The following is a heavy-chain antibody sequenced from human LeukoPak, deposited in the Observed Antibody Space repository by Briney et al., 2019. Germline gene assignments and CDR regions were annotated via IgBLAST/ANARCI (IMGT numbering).Heavy chain of an antibody. CDR3: ARDRVRGNSNPFFDY. J-gene: IGHJ4*02. Sequence: SETLSLTCTVSGGSISSGDYYWSWIRQPPGKGLEWIGYIYYSGSTYYNPSLKSRVTISVDTSKNQFSLKLSSVTAADTAVYYCARDRVRGNSNPFFDYWGQGTLVTVSS. D-gene: IGHD4-11*01. V-gene: IGHV4-30-4*01. CDR1: GGSISSGDYY. CDR2: IYYSGST.